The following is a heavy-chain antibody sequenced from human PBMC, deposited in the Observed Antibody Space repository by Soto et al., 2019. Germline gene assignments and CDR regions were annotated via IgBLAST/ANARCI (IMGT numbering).Heavy chain of an antibody. Sequence: SGPTLVNPTQTLTLTCTFSGFSLSTSGVGVGWIRQPPGKALEWLALIYWNDDKRYSPSLKSRLTITKDTSKNQVVLTMTNMDPVDTATYYCAHSGYDILTGYRFEFDPWGQGTLVTVSS. D-gene: IGHD3-9*01. CDR3: AHSGYDILTGYRFEFDP. CDR2: IYWNDDK. J-gene: IGHJ5*02. CDR1: GFSLSTSGVG. V-gene: IGHV2-5*01.